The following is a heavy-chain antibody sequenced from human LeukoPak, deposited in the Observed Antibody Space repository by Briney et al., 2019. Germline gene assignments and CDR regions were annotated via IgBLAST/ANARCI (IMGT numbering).Heavy chain of an antibody. D-gene: IGHD3-22*01. CDR3: AKVLSKGGGYYLTDY. Sequence: GGSLRLSCAASGFTFSSYAMHWVRQAPGKGLEWVAVISYDGSNKYYADSVKGRFTISRDNSKNTLYLQMNSLRAEDTAVYYCAKVLSKGGGYYLTDYWGQGTLVTVSS. CDR2: ISYDGSNK. J-gene: IGHJ4*02. CDR1: GFTFSSYA. V-gene: IGHV3-30-3*01.